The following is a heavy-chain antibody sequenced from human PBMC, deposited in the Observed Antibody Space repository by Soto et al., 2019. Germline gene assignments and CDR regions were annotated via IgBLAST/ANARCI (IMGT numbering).Heavy chain of an antibody. Sequence: QVQLQESGPGLVKPSQTLSLTCTVSGGSISRGGYYWSWIRQHPGKGLEWIGYIYYSGGTYYKPSLKSRVTISVVTSENQFSLRLSSVTAADTAVYYCARKDSGYADYMDVWGKGTTVTVSS. D-gene: IGHD5-12*01. V-gene: IGHV4-31*03. CDR1: GGSISRGGYY. CDR3: ARKDSGYADYMDV. CDR2: IYYSGGT. J-gene: IGHJ6*03.